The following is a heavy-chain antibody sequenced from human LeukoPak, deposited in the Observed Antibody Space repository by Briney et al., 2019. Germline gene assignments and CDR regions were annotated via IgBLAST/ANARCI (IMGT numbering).Heavy chain of an antibody. V-gene: IGHV3-53*01. J-gene: IGHJ6*02. CDR2: LYRSGDT. CDR3: ARWPDYYDTSKYYYGMDV. D-gene: IGHD3-22*01. CDR1: GFTVSSNY. Sequence: GGSLRLSCAAPGFTVSSNYMNWVRQAPGKGLEWVSVLYRSGDTYYADSVKGRFTISRDNSKNTLYLQMNSLRADDTAVYYCARWPDYYDTSKYYYGMDVWGQGTTVTVSS.